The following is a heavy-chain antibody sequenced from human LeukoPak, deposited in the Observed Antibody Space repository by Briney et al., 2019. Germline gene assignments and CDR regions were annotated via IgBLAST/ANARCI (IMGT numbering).Heavy chain of an antibody. CDR3: ANSRINYYGAPDAFDI. V-gene: IGHV3-64*02. D-gene: IGHD3-10*01. CDR1: GFTFSSYA. J-gene: IGHJ3*02. CDR2: ISSNGGST. Sequence: PGGSLRLSCAASGFTFSSYAMHWVRQAPGKGLEYVSAISSNGGSTYYADSVKGRFTISRDNSKNTLYLQMGSLRAEDMAVYYCANSRINYYGAPDAFDIWGQGTMVTVSS.